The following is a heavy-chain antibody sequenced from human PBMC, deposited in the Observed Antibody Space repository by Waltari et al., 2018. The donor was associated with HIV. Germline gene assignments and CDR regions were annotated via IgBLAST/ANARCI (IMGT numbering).Heavy chain of an antibody. CDR1: GFAFVGFD. Sequence: QVQLAESGGGVVQPGRSLKLSCAASGFAFVGFDMHWVRQAPGKGLEWVALISFDGKKEYYSDSVKGRFTISRDNSGSRLFLQMNNLRPEDTGVYFCAKDLSYGTDWPYFDKRGQGTLVTVSS. CDR3: AKDLSYGTDWPYFDK. CDR2: ISFDGKKE. V-gene: IGHV3-30*18. D-gene: IGHD2-8*02. J-gene: IGHJ4*02.